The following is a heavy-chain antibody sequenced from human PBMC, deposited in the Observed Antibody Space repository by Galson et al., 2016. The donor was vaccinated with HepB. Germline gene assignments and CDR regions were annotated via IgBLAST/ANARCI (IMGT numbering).Heavy chain of an antibody. D-gene: IGHD2-21*02. CDR2: IYYSGNT. J-gene: IGHJ3*02. CDR3: ARRRTYGDSPAAFEI. Sequence: LSLTCTVSGASLNRNAYYWDWIRQPPGKGLEWIGTIYYSGNTYYNPSLKSRVTISVDTSKNQFSLKLSSVTAADTAVYSCARRRTYGDSPAAFEIWGQGTMVTVSS. V-gene: IGHV4-39*01. CDR1: GASLNRNAYY.